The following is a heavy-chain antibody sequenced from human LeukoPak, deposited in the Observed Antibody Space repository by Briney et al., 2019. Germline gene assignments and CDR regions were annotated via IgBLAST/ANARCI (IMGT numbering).Heavy chain of an antibody. CDR1: GGSFSGYY. D-gene: IGHD3-10*01. CDR2: INQSGNT. V-gene: IGHV4-34*01. J-gene: IGHJ3*02. Sequence: SETLSLTCAVYGGSFSGYYWSWIREPPGKGLEWFGEINQSGNTNYNPSLKRRVTISVDTSKNQFSLKLSSVTAADTAVYYCARGPYYYLSRPPLDIWGQGTMVTVSS. CDR3: ARGPYYYLSRPPLDI.